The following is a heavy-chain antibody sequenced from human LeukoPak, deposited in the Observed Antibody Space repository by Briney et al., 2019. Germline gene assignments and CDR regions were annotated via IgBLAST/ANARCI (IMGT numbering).Heavy chain of an antibody. CDR3: ATLYGSETRFDY. CDR1: GGSISSGGYY. V-gene: IGHV4-31*03. D-gene: IGHD3-10*01. CDR2: IYYSGST. Sequence: PSQTLSLTCTVSGGSISSGGYYWSWIRQHPGKGLEWIGYIYYSGSTYYNPSLKSRVTISVDTSKNQFSLKLSSMTAADTAVYYCATLYGSETRFDYWGPGTLVTVSS. J-gene: IGHJ4*02.